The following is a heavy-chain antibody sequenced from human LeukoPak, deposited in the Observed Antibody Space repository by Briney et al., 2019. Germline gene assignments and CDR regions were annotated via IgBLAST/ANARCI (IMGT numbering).Heavy chain of an antibody. J-gene: IGHJ2*01. Sequence: SETLSLTCTVSGGSISSYYWSWIRQPPGKGLEWIGYIYYSGSTNYNPSLKSRVTISVDTSKNQFSLKLSSVTAADTAVYYCARQGDERDGYSRDLGLGLFDLWGRGTLVTVSS. CDR2: IYYSGST. V-gene: IGHV4-59*08. CDR3: ARQGDERDGYSRDLGLGLFDL. D-gene: IGHD5-24*01. CDR1: GGSISSYY.